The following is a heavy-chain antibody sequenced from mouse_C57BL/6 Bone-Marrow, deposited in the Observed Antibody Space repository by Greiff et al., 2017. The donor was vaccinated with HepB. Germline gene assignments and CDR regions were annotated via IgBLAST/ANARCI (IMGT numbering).Heavy chain of an antibody. V-gene: IGHV5-17*01. Sequence: EVKLVESGGGLVKPGGSLKLSCAASGFTFSDYGMHWVRQAPEKGLEWVAYISSGSSTIYYADTVKGRFTISRDNAKNTLFLQMTSLRSEDTAMYYCARKEGIYYYGRGYFDVWGTGTTVTVSS. CDR1: GFTFSDYG. CDR2: ISSGSSTI. CDR3: ARKEGIYYYGRGYFDV. D-gene: IGHD1-1*01. J-gene: IGHJ1*03.